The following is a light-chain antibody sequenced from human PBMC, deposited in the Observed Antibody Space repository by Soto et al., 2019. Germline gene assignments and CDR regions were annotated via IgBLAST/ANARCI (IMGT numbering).Light chain of an antibody. CDR2: NVS. CDR1: SSDVGGYNY. J-gene: IGLJ1*01. CDR3: NSYTSGSTPICV. Sequence: QSVLTQPASVSGSPGQSITISCTGTSSDVGGYNYVSWYQQHPGKAPKLIIYNVSNRPSGVSNRFSGSKSGNTASLTISGLQAEDEADYYCNSYTSGSTPICVFGTGPKVTVL. V-gene: IGLV2-14*01.